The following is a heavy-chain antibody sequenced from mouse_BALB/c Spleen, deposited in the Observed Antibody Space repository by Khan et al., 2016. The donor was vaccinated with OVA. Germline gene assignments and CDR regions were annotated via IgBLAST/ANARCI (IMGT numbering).Heavy chain of an antibody. CDR3: ARHNYGPFAY. J-gene: IGHJ3*01. CDR2: IHTGGDYT. V-gene: IGHV5-9-3*01. D-gene: IGHD1-1*01. Sequence: EVELVESGGGLVKPGGPLKLSCAASGFTFSTYAMSWVRQTPEKRLEWVATIHTGGDYTYYPDSVKGRFTISRDNSKNTLYLQMRSLRSEDTAIYYCARHNYGPFAYGGQGTLVTVSA. CDR1: GFTFSTYA.